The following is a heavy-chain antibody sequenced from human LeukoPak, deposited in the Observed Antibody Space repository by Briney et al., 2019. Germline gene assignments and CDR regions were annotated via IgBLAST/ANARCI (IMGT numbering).Heavy chain of an antibody. CDR1: GFIFSNYA. J-gene: IGHJ4*02. D-gene: IGHD3-22*01. CDR2: IRYDGGNT. Sequence: GGSLRLSCAASGFIFSNYAMQWVRQAPGMGLEWVAFIRYDGGNTYYADSVKGRFTISRDNSKNTLYLQMSSLRAEDTAVYYCAREGGYYYDSSGYYYDYWGQGTLVTVSS. CDR3: AREGGYYYDSSGYYYDY. V-gene: IGHV3-30*02.